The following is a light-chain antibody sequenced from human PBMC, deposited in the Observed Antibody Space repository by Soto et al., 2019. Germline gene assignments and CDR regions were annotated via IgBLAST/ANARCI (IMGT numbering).Light chain of an antibody. CDR1: NSNIGTNT. CDR2: TNN. J-gene: IGLJ1*01. CDR3: AAWDDSLGAYV. V-gene: IGLV1-44*01. Sequence: QSLLTQPPSASATPGQRVTNSCSGSNSNIGTNTVNWYQQLPGTAPRLLIYTNNQRPSGVPQRFSGSKTGTSASLAIGGLQSEDGADYYCAAWDDSLGAYVFGTGTKLTVL.